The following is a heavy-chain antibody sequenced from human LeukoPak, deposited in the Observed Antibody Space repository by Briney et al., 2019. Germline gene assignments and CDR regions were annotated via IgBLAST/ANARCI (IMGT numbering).Heavy chain of an antibody. CDR2: ISGSGGST. J-gene: IGHJ3*02. CDR1: GFTISSYG. V-gene: IGHV3-23*01. Sequence: GGSLRLSYVASGFTISSYGINWVRQAPGKGLEWVSEISGSGGSTYNADSVKGRFTMSRDSSMNTLYLQLNSLRADDTAVYYCARDGVTTGKNDAFDIWGQGTMVTVSS. CDR3: ARDGVTTGKNDAFDI. D-gene: IGHD4-17*01.